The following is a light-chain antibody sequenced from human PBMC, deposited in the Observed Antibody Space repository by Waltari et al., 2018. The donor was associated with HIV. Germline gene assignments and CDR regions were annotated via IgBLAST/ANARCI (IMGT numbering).Light chain of an antibody. J-gene: IGLJ2*01. CDR2: KDS. Sequence: SYELTQPPSVSVSPGQTARITCPGDALPKQYAYWYQQKPGQAPVLVIYKDSVRPSGIPERFSGSSSGTTVTLTISGVQAEDEADYYCQSADSRGTWVFGGGTKLTVL. CDR1: ALPKQY. CDR3: QSADSRGTWV. V-gene: IGLV3-25*03.